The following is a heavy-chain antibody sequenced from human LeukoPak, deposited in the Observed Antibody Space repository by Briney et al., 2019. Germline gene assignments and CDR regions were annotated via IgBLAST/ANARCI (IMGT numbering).Heavy chain of an antibody. CDR1: GFTFSTYA. CDR2: ISSNGLTT. Sequence: PGGSLRLSCAASGFTFSTYAMHWVRQAPGKGLEYVSVISSNGLTTYYTNSVKGRFTISRDNSKNTLYLQMGSLRAEDMAVYYCARDRVPSSYYYDSRDDAFDIWSQGTMVTVSS. J-gene: IGHJ3*02. CDR3: ARDRVPSSYYYDSRDDAFDI. V-gene: IGHV3-64*01. D-gene: IGHD3-22*01.